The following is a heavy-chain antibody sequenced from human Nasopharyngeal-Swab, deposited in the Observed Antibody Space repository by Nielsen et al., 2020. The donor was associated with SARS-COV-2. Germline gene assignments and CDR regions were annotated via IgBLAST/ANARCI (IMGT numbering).Heavy chain of an antibody. CDR2: INHSGST. D-gene: IGHD2-2*01. V-gene: IGHV4-34*01. CDR3: ARTDIVVVPAATTPRKDGMDV. CDR1: GGSFSGYY. Sequence: SETLSLTCAVYGGSFSGYYWSWIRQPPGKGLEWIGEINHSGSTNYNPSLKSRVTISVDTSKNQFSLKLSSVTAADTAVYYWARTDIVVVPAATTPRKDGMDVWGQGTTVNVSS. J-gene: IGHJ6*02.